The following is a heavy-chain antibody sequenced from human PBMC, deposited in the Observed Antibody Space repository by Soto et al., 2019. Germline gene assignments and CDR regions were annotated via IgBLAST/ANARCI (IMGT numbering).Heavy chain of an antibody. D-gene: IGHD3-22*01. V-gene: IGHV3-23*01. CDR3: AKDAPYYYDSSGYSDY. Sequence: PGGSLRLSCAASGFTFSSYAMSWVRQAPGKGLEWVSAISGSGGSTYYADSVKGRFTISRDNSKNTLYLQMNSLRAEDTAVYYCAKDAPYYYDSSGYSDYWGQGTLVTVYS. J-gene: IGHJ4*02. CDR2: ISGSGGST. CDR1: GFTFSSYA.